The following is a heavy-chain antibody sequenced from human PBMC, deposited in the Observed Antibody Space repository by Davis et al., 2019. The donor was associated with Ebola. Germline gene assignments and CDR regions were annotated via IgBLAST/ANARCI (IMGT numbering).Heavy chain of an antibody. CDR1: GFTFSSYS. V-gene: IGHV3-30*03. CDR3: ARSTVMGKWYFDL. J-gene: IGHJ2*01. D-gene: IGHD5/OR15-5a*01. Sequence: GESLKISCAASGFTFSSYSMNWVRQAPGKGLEWVAAISYDGVYRYHADSVKGRFAISRDNSESTLYLQMNSLTFDDTALYYCARSTVMGKWYFDLWGRGTPVTVSS. CDR2: ISYDGVYR.